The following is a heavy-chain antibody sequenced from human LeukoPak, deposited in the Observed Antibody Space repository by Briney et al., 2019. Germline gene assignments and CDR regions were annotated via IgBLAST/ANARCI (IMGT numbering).Heavy chain of an antibody. CDR3: ATETNGRHYDY. CDR1: GLTFSTSG. J-gene: IGHJ4*02. CDR2: IGPTGSDR. V-gene: IGHV3-21*06. Sequence: GGSLRLSCTASGLTFSTSGFNWVRQAPGKGLEWVASIGPTGSDRYHADSIKGRFTTSRDNANYFLYLQMNSLRAEDTAVYYCATETNGRHYDYWGQGTLLTVSS. D-gene: IGHD2-8*01.